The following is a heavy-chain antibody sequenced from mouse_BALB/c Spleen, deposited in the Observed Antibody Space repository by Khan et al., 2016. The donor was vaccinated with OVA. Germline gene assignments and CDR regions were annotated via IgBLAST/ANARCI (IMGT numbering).Heavy chain of an antibody. Sequence: EVQLQESGPGLVKPSQSLSLTCSVTGYSITSGYYWNWIRQFPGNKLDWMGNITSGGSFNYNPSLKNRFSITRDTSNNQFFLKLNSETAKDTATYYCARAGRWFDYWGQGTLVTVSA. D-gene: IGHD3-3*01. CDR2: ITSGGSF. V-gene: IGHV3-6*02. CDR1: GYSITSGYY. J-gene: IGHJ3*01. CDR3: ARAGRWFDY.